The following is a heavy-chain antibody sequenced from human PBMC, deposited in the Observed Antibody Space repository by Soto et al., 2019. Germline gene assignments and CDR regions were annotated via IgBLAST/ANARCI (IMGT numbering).Heavy chain of an antibody. J-gene: IGHJ6*04. CDR3: AXNPGRGYSYGYVYGRDV. D-gene: IGHD5-18*01. CDR1: GYTFTGYY. Sequence: ASVKVSCKASGYTFTGYYMHWVRQAPGQGLEWMGWINPNSGGTNYAQKFQGRVTMTRDTSISTAYMELSRLRSDDTAVYYCAXNPGRGYSYGYVYGRDVWDKGTTVTASS. CDR2: INPNSGGT. V-gene: IGHV1-2*02.